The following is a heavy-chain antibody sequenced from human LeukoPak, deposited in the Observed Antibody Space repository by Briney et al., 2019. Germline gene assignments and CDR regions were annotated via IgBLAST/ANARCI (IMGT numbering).Heavy chain of an antibody. CDR2: IYHTGST. CDR3: ARGDSSSLPFDY. D-gene: IGHD6-6*01. Sequence: SETLSLTCTVSGGYINNYYWSWIRQSPGKGLVGIGYIYHTGSTNYNPSLKSRVTISVDTSKNQFSLKLRSVTAADTAVYYCARGDSSSLPFDYWGQGTLVTVSS. J-gene: IGHJ4*02. CDR1: GGYINNYY. V-gene: IGHV4-59*01.